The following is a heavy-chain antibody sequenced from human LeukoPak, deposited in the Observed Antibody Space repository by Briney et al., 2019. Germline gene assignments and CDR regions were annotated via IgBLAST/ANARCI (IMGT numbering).Heavy chain of an antibody. CDR1: GYTFTGYY. CDR3: ARAGFGESELAADY. CDR2: INPSGDST. J-gene: IGHJ4*02. Sequence: ASVKVSCKASGYTFTGYYMHWVRQAPGQGLEWPGIINPSGDSTTYAQKFQGGVTMTRDTSTSTAYMELSSLRSEDTAVYYCARAGFGESELAADYWGQGTLVTVSS. V-gene: IGHV1-46*01. D-gene: IGHD3-10*01.